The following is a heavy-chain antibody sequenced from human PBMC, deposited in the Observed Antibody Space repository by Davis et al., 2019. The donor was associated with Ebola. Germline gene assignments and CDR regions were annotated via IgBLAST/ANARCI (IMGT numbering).Heavy chain of an antibody. V-gene: IGHV3-21*01. D-gene: IGHD2-15*01. CDR3: ARQSSARGWYDP. CDR2: ISLGSTYI. CDR1: GFALRSFS. Sequence: GESLKISCEASGFALRSFSMSWVRQVPGKGLEWVASISLGSTYIYYAKSVEGRFIASRDNDKNSLYLQMNNLGVDDTAFYYCARQSSARGWYDPWSQGTLVTVSS. J-gene: IGHJ5*02.